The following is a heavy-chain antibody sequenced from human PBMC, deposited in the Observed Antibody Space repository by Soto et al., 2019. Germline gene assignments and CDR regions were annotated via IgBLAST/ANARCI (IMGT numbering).Heavy chain of an antibody. Sequence: ASVKVSCKASGYTFTSYGISWVRQAPGQGLEWMGWISAYNGNTNYAQKLQGRVTMTTDTSTSTAYMELRSLRSDDTAVYYCARDSSSWGYYYYYGMDVWGQGTTVTVSS. V-gene: IGHV1-18*01. J-gene: IGHJ6*02. CDR1: GYTFTSYG. CDR3: ARDSSSWGYYYYYGMDV. D-gene: IGHD6-13*01. CDR2: ISAYNGNT.